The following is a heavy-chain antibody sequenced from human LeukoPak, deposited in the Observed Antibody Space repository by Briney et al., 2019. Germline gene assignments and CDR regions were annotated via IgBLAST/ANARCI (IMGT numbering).Heavy chain of an antibody. CDR1: GFTFDDYA. V-gene: IGHV3-9*01. D-gene: IGHD3-22*01. Sequence: GGSLRLSCAAPGFTFDDYAMHWVRQAPGKGLEWVSGISWNSGSIGYADSVKGRFTISRDNAKNSLYLQMNSLRAEDTALYYCAKSGGIYYDSSGYYYFDYWGQGTLVTVSS. CDR3: AKSGGIYYDSSGYYYFDY. J-gene: IGHJ4*02. CDR2: ISWNSGSI.